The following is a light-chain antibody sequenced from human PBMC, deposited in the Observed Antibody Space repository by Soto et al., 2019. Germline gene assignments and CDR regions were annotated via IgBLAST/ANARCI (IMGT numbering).Light chain of an antibody. CDR3: QQANNWPYT. CDR2: GAS. CDR1: QSVSDN. V-gene: IGKV3-15*01. Sequence: EIVMTQSPATLSVSPGERATLSCRASQSVSDNLAWYQQKPGQAPRLLIYGASTRATGIPARFSGSGSGTEFTLTISSLQSEDVAVYYGQQANNWPYTFGQGTKLDIK. J-gene: IGKJ2*01.